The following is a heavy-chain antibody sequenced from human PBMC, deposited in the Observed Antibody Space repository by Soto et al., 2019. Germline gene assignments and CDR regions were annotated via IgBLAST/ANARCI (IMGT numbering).Heavy chain of an antibody. CDR1: GVTFSSYA. J-gene: IGHJ6*02. CDR2: IIPIFGTA. D-gene: IGHD3-22*01. V-gene: IGHV1-69*13. CDR3: IGGYYYDSSGSTPYYYYGIDV. Sequence: ASVKVSCKASGVTFSSYAISWVRQAPGQGLEWMGGIIPIFGTANYAQKLQGRVTITADESTSTAYMELSSLRSEDTAVYYCIGGYYYDSSGSTPYYYYGIDVWGQGTTVTVSS.